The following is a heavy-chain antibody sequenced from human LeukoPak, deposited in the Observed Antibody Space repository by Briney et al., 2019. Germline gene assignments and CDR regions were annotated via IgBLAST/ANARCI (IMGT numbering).Heavy chain of an antibody. Sequence: AAVKVSCKASGYTFTSYGISWVRQAPGQGLGWMGWISAYNGNTNYAQKLQGRVTMTTDTSTSTAYMELRSLRSDDTAVYYCARLVSRYYGSGSYYNGPPNNWFDPWGQGTLVTVSS. V-gene: IGHV1-18*01. CDR1: GYTFTSYG. CDR2: ISAYNGNT. J-gene: IGHJ5*02. CDR3: ARLVSRYYGSGSYYNGPPNNWFDP. D-gene: IGHD3-10*01.